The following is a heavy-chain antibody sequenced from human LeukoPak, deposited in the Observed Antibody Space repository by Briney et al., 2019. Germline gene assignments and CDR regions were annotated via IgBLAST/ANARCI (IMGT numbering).Heavy chain of an antibody. J-gene: IGHJ4*02. CDR3: ARTDRDSSDWNFDY. Sequence: SETLSLTCTVSGGSISSFYWNWIRQPAGKELEWIGRIYTSGNTNYNPSLRSRVTMSVDTSKNQFSLRLSSVPAADTAVYYCARTDRDSSDWNFDYWGQGTLVTVSS. V-gene: IGHV4-4*07. CDR2: IYTSGNT. CDR1: GGSISSFY. D-gene: IGHD6-19*01.